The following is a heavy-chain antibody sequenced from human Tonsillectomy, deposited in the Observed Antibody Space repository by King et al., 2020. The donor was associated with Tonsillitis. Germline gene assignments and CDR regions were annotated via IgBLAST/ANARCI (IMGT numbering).Heavy chain of an antibody. V-gene: IGHV3-49*04. CDR1: GFTFGDYA. J-gene: IGHJ4*02. D-gene: IGHD1-14*01. CDR3: VRDLRRYDTGGF. Sequence: VQLVESGGGLVQPGRSLRLSCTASGFTFGDYAMSWVRQAPGKGLEWVGFIRSKTYGATTEDAASVKGRVTISRDDSKSIAYLQMNSLKIEDTAVYYCVRDLRRYDTGGFWGQGTLVTVSS. CDR2: IRSKTYGATT.